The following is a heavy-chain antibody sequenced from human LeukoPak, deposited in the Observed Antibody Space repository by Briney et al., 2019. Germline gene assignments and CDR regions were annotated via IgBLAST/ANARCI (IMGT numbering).Heavy chain of an antibody. V-gene: IGHV3-23*01. CDR1: GFTFSSYA. D-gene: IGHD3-16*01. J-gene: IGHJ6*03. Sequence: GGSLRLSCAASGFTFSSYAMSWVRQAPGKGLEWVSAISGSGGSTYYADSVKGRFTISRDNSKNTLYLQMNSLRAEDTAVYYCAKDPTLGGAHYYNYMDVWGKGTTVTVSS. CDR2: ISGSGGST. CDR3: AKDPTLGGAHYYNYMDV.